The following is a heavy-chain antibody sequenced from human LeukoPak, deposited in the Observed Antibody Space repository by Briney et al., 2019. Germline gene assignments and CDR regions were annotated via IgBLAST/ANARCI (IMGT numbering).Heavy chain of an antibody. J-gene: IGHJ4*02. D-gene: IGHD3-22*01. Sequence: SETLSLICTVSGASISSYYWSWIRQPPGKGLEWIGDIYYSGSIKYNPSLRSRVTMSVDTSKNQFSLKLSSVTAADTAIYYCARENPSGYYNRPIDYWGQGTLVTVSS. CDR3: ARENPSGYYNRPIDY. CDR2: IYYSGSI. CDR1: GASISSYY. V-gene: IGHV4-59*01.